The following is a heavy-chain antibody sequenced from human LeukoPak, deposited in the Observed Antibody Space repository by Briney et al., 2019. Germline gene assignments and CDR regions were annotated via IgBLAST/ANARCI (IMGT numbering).Heavy chain of an antibody. CDR2: FNPINGIT. Sequence: ASLKDSCKASGYISTGNYILWLVQAPGERLEWMGRFNPINGITNCAQKFQGRVTMTSDTSITTAYMELSRLTSDDTAVFYCAREVGYSTSYYGRFDPWGQGTLVIVSS. J-gene: IGHJ5*02. D-gene: IGHD3-10*01. CDR1: GYISTGNY. V-gene: IGHV1-2*06. CDR3: AREVGYSTSYYGRFDP.